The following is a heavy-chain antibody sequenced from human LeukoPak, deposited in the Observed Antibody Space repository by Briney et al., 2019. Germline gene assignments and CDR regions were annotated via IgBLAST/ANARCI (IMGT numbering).Heavy chain of an antibody. V-gene: IGHV3-30-3*02. J-gene: IGHJ3*02. CDR3: AKCDSSDWYLDAFDI. CDR1: GFTFSSYA. D-gene: IGHD6-19*01. Sequence: GGSLRLSCAASGFTFSSYAMHWVRQAPGKGLEWVAVISYDGSNKYYADSVKGRFTISRDNSKNTLYLQMNSLRAEDTAVYYCAKCDSSDWYLDAFDIWGQGTMATVSS. CDR2: ISYDGSNK.